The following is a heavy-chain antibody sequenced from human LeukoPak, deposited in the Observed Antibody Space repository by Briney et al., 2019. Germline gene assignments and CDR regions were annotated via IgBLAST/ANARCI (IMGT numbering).Heavy chain of an antibody. D-gene: IGHD7-27*01. CDR3: ARGVLGPYYFDL. CDR1: GGSFRGYY. J-gene: IGHJ2*01. V-gene: IGHV4-34*01. CDR2: IHYTGAT. Sequence: PSETLSLTCAVYGGSFRGYYWSWIRQPPGKGLEWIGDIHYTGATNYKPSLKSRVTISGDPSKNQFSLRVSSVTAADTAVYYCARGVLGPYYFDLWGRGTLVTVSS.